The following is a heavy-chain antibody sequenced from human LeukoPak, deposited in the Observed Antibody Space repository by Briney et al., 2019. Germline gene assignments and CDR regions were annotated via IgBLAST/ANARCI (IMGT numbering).Heavy chain of an antibody. CDR2: INHSGST. CDR3: ARGVYSCSSTSCYNRDY. Sequence: SETLSLTCAVYGGSFSGYYWSWIRQPPGKGLEWIGEINHSGSTYYNPSLKSRVTISVDTSKNQFSLKLSSVTAADTAVYYCARGVYSCSSTSCYNRDYWGQGTLVTVSS. V-gene: IGHV4-34*01. D-gene: IGHD2-2*02. J-gene: IGHJ4*02. CDR1: GGSFSGYY.